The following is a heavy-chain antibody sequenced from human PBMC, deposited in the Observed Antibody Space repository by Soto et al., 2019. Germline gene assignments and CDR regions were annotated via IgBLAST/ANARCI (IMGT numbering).Heavy chain of an antibody. D-gene: IGHD7-27*01. CDR3: VKRGRNWGAFDF. J-gene: IGHJ3*01. V-gene: IGHV3-23*01. Sequence: VQLLESGGDLVQPGGSLRPSCVASGFILNNYAMSWVRQAPGKGLEWVSTIGGTDGDSDGVPWYEDSVKGRFTISRDSSANPLFLHMDKLRAEDSALYYCVKRGRNWGAFDFWGQGTTVVVSS. CDR2: IGGTDGDSDGVP. CDR1: GFILNNYA.